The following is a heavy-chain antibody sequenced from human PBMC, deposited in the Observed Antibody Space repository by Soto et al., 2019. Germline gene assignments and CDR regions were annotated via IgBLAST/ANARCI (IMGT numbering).Heavy chain of an antibody. CDR2: MYYSGST. Sequence: SXTLSLTCTVSGGSISSSNYHWGWIRQPPGKGLEWIGSMYYSGSTYYNPSLKSRVTISVDTSKNQFSLKLTSVTAADTAVYHCARHVGTSPPGSWGQGTLVXV. CDR1: GGSISSSNYH. J-gene: IGHJ1*01. CDR3: ARHVGTSPPGS. D-gene: IGHD1-26*01. V-gene: IGHV4-39*01.